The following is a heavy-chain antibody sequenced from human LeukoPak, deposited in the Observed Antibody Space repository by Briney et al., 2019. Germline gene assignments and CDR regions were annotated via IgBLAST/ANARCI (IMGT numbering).Heavy chain of an antibody. CDR1: GYTFTSYD. CDR2: MNPNSGNT. V-gene: IGHV1-8*01. Sequence: ASVKVSCKASGYTFTSYDINWVRQATGQGLEWMGWMNPNSGNTGYAQKFQGRVTMTRNTYISTAYMELSSLRSEDTAVYYCARGRKRYYDFWSGPWYFDLWGRGTLVTVSS. D-gene: IGHD3-3*01. J-gene: IGHJ2*01. CDR3: ARGRKRYYDFWSGPWYFDL.